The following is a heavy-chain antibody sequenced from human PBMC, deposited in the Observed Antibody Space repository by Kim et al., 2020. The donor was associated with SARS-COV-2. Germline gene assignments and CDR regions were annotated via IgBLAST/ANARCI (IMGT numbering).Heavy chain of an antibody. CDR1: GYTFTGYY. D-gene: IGHD1-20*01. CDR3: ARVRYNWNYGGY. V-gene: IGHV1-2*02. J-gene: IGHJ4*02. CDR2: INPNSGGT. Sequence: ASVKVSCKASGYTFTGYYMHWVRQAPGQGLEWMGWINPNSGGTNYAQKFQGRVTMTRDTSISTAYMELSRLRSDDTAVYYCARVRYNWNYGGYWGQGTLVTVSS.